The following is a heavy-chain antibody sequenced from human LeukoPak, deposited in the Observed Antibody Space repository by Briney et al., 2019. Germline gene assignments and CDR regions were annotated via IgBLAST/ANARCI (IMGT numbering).Heavy chain of an antibody. CDR3: ARQLYSSGSYYAPMDV. J-gene: IGHJ6*03. CDR1: GGSVSSGSYY. V-gene: IGHV4-39*01. CDR2: IYYSGST. Sequence: PSETLSLTCTVSGGSVSSGSYYWGWIRQPPGKGLEWIGNIYYSGSTYYNPSLKSRVTVSLDTSKNQFPLKLSSVTATDTAVYYCARQLYSSGSYYAPMDVWGKGTTVTISS. D-gene: IGHD3-10*01.